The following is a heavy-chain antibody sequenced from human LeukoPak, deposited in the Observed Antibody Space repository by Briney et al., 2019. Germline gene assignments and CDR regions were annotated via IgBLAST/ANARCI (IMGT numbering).Heavy chain of an antibody. D-gene: IGHD5-24*01. CDR1: GGTCSSYA. J-gene: IGHJ4*02. CDR2: IIPIFGTA. CDR3: ARESERLLPLDY. Sequence: SERVSCKASGGTCSSYAISWVRQATGQWLEWMGGIIPIFGTANYAQKFQGRVTITADESTSTAYMELSSLRSEDTAVYYCARESERLLPLDYWGQGTLVTVSS. V-gene: IGHV1-69*13.